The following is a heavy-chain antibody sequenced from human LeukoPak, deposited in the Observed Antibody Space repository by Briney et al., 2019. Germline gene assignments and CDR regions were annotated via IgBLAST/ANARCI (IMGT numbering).Heavy chain of an antibody. CDR1: GYTFTSYS. J-gene: IGHJ4*02. Sequence: ASGKVSCKASGYTFTSYSISWVRQAQGQGKEWRGWISAYNGNRKYEKKRQGRVIMITDTSTRTAYMERRRLRAEDTEASYCARDLPRQWFVELSGFDYWGQGTLVTVSS. CDR2: ISAYNGNR. V-gene: IGHV1-18*01. CDR3: ARDLPRQWFVELSGFDY. D-gene: IGHD3-10*01.